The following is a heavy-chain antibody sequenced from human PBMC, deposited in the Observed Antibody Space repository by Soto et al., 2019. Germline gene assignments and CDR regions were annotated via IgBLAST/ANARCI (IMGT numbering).Heavy chain of an antibody. CDR1: GFTFSSFG. Sequence: QVQVVESGGGVVQPGRSLRLSCAASGFTFSSFGMHWVRQAPVKGLEWVSLIWYDGSKKSYGDSVKGRFTISRDNSRNTVYLKMNSLRADDTAVYYCARDASYYSLWSGYYPSRNGMDVWGQGTTVTVSS. V-gene: IGHV3-33*01. D-gene: IGHD3-3*01. CDR2: IWYDGSKK. CDR3: ARDASYYSLWSGYYPSRNGMDV. J-gene: IGHJ6*02.